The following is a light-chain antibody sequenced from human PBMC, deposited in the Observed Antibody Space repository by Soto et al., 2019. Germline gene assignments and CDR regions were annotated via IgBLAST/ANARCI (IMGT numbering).Light chain of an antibody. J-gene: IGLJ1*01. CDR1: SSDVGGYNY. Sequence: QSVLTQPGSVSGSPGQSVTISCTGTSSDVGGYNYVSWYQHHPGKAPKLMIYDVSKRPSGVPDRFSGSKSGNTASLTISGLQAEDEADYYCCSYAGSYTLYVFGTGTKVTVL. V-gene: IGLV2-11*01. CDR3: CSYAGSYTLYV. CDR2: DVS.